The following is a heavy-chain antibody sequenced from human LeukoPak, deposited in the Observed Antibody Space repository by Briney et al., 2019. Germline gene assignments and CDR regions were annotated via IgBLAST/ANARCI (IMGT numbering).Heavy chain of an antibody. CDR3: TRRKWNSLSGAFDI. J-gene: IGHJ3*02. Sequence: ASVKVSCKASGYTFTSYYIHWVRQAPGQGLEWMGMINPSGGSTIYAQKFQGRVTLTRDMSTNTVYMELSSLGSDDTAMYYCTRRKWNSLSGAFDIWGQGTMVTVSS. D-gene: IGHD1-7*01. V-gene: IGHV1-46*01. CDR2: INPSGGST. CDR1: GYTFTSYY.